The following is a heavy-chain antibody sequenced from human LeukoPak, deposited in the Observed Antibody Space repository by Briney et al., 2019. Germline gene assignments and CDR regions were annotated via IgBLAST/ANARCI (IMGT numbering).Heavy chain of an antibody. J-gene: IGHJ5*02. V-gene: IGHV4-59*08. D-gene: IGHD3-10*01. CDR2: IYYSGST. Sequence: SETLSLTCTVSGGSISSYYWSWIRQPPGKGLEWIGYIYYSGSTNYNPSLKSRVTISVDTSKNQFSLKLSSVTAADTAVYYCARQFGSDEAGWFDPWGQGTLVTVSS. CDR3: ARQFGSDEAGWFDP. CDR1: GGSISSYY.